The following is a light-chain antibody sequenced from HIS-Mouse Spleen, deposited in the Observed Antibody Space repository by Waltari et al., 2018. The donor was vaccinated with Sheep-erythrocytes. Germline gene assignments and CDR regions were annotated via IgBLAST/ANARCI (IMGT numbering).Light chain of an antibody. CDR3: MIWPSNAYVV. V-gene: IGLV5-37*01. CDR1: SKINFGASN. J-gene: IGLJ2*01. Sequence: QPVLTQPPSSSASPGESARLTCTLPSKINFGASNNSWNRRRPGSPPRYLLYSYSDSDKGQGSGVPSRFSGSKDASANTGILLISGLQSEDEADYYCMIWPSNAYVVFGGGTKLTVL. CDR2: SYSDSDK.